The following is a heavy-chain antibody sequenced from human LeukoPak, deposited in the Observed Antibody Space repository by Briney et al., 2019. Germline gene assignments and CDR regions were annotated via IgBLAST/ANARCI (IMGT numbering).Heavy chain of an antibody. V-gene: IGHV3-30*02. CDR3: AKEARQSYYDSSGYRYYFDY. CDR1: GFTFSSYG. D-gene: IGHD3-22*01. Sequence: GRSLRLSCAASGFTFSSYGMHWVRQAPGKGLEWVAFIRYDGSNKYYADSVKGRFTISRDNSNNLLYLQMNGLRPEDTALFYCAKEARQSYYDSSGYRYYFDYWGQGALVTVSS. J-gene: IGHJ4*02. CDR2: IRYDGSNK.